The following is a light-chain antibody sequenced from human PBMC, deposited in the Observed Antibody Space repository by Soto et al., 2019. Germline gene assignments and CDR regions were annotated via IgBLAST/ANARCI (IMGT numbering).Light chain of an antibody. V-gene: IGLV1-44*01. CDR1: SSNIGSNT. Sequence: QSVLTQPPSASGTPGQRVTISCSGSSSNIGSNTVNWYQHLPGTAPKLLIYIATHRPSGVPDRFSGSKSGTSASLAISGLQSEDEADHYCAAWDDSLNGVVFGGGTKLTVL. CDR3: AAWDDSLNGVV. J-gene: IGLJ2*01. CDR2: IAT.